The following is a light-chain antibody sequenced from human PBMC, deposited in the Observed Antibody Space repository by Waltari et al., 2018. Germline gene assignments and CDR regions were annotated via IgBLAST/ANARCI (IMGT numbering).Light chain of an antibody. CDR1: SSNIGHNP. Sequence: QSVLTRPPSVSAAPGPKVTISCSGDSSNIGHNPVSWYQQLPGTAPKLLIYDNNKRPSGIPDRFSGSKSGTSATLGITGLQTGDEADYYCGTWDVSLTAAVFGGGTTVSVL. CDR3: GTWDVSLTAAV. V-gene: IGLV1-51*01. J-gene: IGLJ2*01. CDR2: DNN.